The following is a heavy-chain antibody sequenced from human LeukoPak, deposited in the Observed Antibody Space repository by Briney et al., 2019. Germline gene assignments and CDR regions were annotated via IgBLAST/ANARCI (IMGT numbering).Heavy chain of an antibody. CDR2: IYYSGST. Sequence: SETLSLTCTVSGGSISSGGYYWSWIRQHPGKGLEWIGYIYYSGSTYYNPSLKSRVTISVDTSKNQFSLELSSVTAADTAVYYCARGTGYYCDYWGQGTLVTVSS. CDR1: GGSISSGGYY. D-gene: IGHD3-9*01. J-gene: IGHJ4*02. V-gene: IGHV4-31*03. CDR3: ARGTGYYCDY.